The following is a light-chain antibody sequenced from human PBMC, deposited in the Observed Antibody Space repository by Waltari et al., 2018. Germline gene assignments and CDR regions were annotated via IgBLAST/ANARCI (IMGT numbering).Light chain of an antibody. CDR2: KDS. Sequence: SYELTQPSSVSVSPGQTARITCSGDILAKRYARWFQQKPGQAPVVVIHKDSEPPPGHPERFSGSNSGTTVTLTISGTQVEDEADYYCYSAADNNRQVFGGGTKLTVL. CDR1: ILAKRY. J-gene: IGLJ3*02. V-gene: IGLV3-27*01. CDR3: YSAADNNRQV.